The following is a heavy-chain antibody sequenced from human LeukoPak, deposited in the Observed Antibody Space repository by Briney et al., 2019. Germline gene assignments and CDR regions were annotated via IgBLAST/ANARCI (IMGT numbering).Heavy chain of an antibody. Sequence: ASVKVSCKASGYTFTGYYMHWVRQAPGQGLEWMGWISAYNGNTNYAQKLQGRVTMTTDTSTSTAYMELRSLRSDDTAVYYCARYIAVAGLYFDYWGQGTLVTVSS. CDR3: ARYIAVAGLYFDY. D-gene: IGHD6-19*01. J-gene: IGHJ4*02. CDR1: GYTFTGYY. V-gene: IGHV1-18*04. CDR2: ISAYNGNT.